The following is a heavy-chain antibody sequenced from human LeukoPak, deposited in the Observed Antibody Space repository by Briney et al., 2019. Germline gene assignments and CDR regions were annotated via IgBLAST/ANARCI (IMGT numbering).Heavy chain of an antibody. Sequence: GGSLRLSCAASGFTFSSYAMSWVRQAPGKGLEWVSAISGSGGSTYYADSVKGRFTISRDNSKNTLYLQMNSLRAEDTAVYYCAKERPLRQQLGYYFDYWGQGTVVTVSS. CDR2: ISGSGGST. D-gene: IGHD6-13*01. CDR1: GFTFSSYA. J-gene: IGHJ4*02. CDR3: AKERPLRQQLGYYFDY. V-gene: IGHV3-23*01.